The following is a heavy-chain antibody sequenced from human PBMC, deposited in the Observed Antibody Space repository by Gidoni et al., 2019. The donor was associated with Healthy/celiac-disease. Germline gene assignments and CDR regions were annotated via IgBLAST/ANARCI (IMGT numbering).Heavy chain of an antibody. D-gene: IGHD4-17*01. V-gene: IGHV1-8*01. Sequence: QVQLVQSGAEVKKPGASVKVSCKASGYTFTSYVIHWVRRATGQGLEWMGWMNPNSGNTGYAQECQGRVTMTRNTSISTAYMELGSLRSEDTAVYYCARKIRWSQYTNGMDVWGQGTTVTVSS. J-gene: IGHJ6*02. CDR3: ARKIRWSQYTNGMDV. CDR2: MNPNSGNT. CDR1: GYTFTSYV.